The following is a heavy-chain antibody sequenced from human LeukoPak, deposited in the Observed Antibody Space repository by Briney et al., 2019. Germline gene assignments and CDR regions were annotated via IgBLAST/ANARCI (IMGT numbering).Heavy chain of an antibody. Sequence: GRSLRLSCAASGFTFSSYGMHWVRQAPGKGLEWVAVIWYDGSKKYYADSVKGRFTISRDDSKNTLYLQMNSLRAEDTAVYYCARDRYNGTSWYYFDYWGQGTLVTVSS. J-gene: IGHJ4*02. V-gene: IGHV3-33*01. CDR2: IWYDGSKK. D-gene: IGHD1-26*01. CDR3: ARDRYNGTSWYYFDY. CDR1: GFTFSSYG.